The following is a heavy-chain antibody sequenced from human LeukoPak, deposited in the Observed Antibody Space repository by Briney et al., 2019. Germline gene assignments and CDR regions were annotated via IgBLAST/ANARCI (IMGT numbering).Heavy chain of an antibody. D-gene: IGHD3-10*01. J-gene: IGHJ6*02. Sequence: PGGSLRLSCAASGFTVSSKYMSWVRQAPGKGLEWVSVIYSGGSTYYADSVKGRFTISRDNSKNTLYLQMNSLRAEDTAVYYCARDLRFGELLPYYYGVDVWGQGTTVTVSS. V-gene: IGHV3-66*01. CDR1: GFTVSSKY. CDR3: ARDLRFGELLPYYYGVDV. CDR2: IYSGGST.